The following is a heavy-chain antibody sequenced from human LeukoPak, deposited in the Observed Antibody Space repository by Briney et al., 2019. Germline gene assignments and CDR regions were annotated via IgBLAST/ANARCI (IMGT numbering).Heavy chain of an antibody. CDR1: GFTFSTYS. CDR2: ISSTSTYV. CDR3: ARFYD. Sequence: PGGSLRLSCAASGFTFSTYSMNWVRQAPGKGLEWVASISSTSTYVYYADSVKGRFTISRDNTKNSLFLQMNSLTAEDTAVYYCARFYDWGQGTPVTVSS. V-gene: IGHV3-21*03. J-gene: IGHJ4*02. D-gene: IGHD5/OR15-5a*01.